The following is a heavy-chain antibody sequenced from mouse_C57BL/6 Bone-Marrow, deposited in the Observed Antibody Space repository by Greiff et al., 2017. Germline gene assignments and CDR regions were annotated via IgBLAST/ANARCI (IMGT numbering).Heavy chain of an antibody. J-gene: IGHJ4*01. Sequence: EVKVVESGGDLVKPGGSLKLSCAASGFTFSSYGMSWVRQTPDKRLEWVATISSGGSYIYYPDSVKGRFTISSDTAKNTLYLQMSSLKSEDTTMYCSTSQPADSAKYYWGRGTAVTVSS. CDR1: GFTFSSYG. CDR2: ISSGGSYI. CDR3: TSQPADSAKYY. V-gene: IGHV5-6*01.